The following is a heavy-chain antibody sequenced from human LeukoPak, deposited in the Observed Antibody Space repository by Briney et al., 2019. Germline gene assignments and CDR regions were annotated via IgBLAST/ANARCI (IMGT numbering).Heavy chain of an antibody. CDR3: ARTDSSGYADY. Sequence: ASVKVSCKASGGTFSSYAISWVRQAPGQGLEWMGGIITIFGTANYAQKFQGRVTITADESTSTAYMELSSLRSEDTAVYYCARTDSSGYADYWGQGTLVTVSS. CDR2: IITIFGTA. J-gene: IGHJ4*02. CDR1: GGTFSSYA. D-gene: IGHD3-22*01. V-gene: IGHV1-69*01.